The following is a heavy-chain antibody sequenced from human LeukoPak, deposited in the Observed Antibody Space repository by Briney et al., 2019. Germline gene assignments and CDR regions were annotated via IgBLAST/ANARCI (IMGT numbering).Heavy chain of an antibody. V-gene: IGHV4-30-4*07. CDR1: GDSISSGGYD. CDR3: ARVAAAAGNNWFDP. Sequence: SETLSLTCAVSGDSISSGGYDWSWIRQTPGKGLEWIACIHDSGSTYYNPSLKSRVSISVDTSKKQFSVKLSSVTAADTAVYYRARVAAAAGNNWFDPWGQGTLVTVSS. CDR2: IHDSGST. D-gene: IGHD6-13*01. J-gene: IGHJ5*02.